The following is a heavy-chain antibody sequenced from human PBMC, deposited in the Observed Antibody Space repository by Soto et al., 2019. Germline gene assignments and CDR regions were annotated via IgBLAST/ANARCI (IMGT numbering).Heavy chain of an antibody. CDR3: ARSRSVLRYFDWNLNY. CDR2: INAGNGNT. J-gene: IGHJ4*02. CDR1: GYTFTSCA. D-gene: IGHD3-9*01. Sequence: ASVKVSCKASGYTFTSCAMHWVRQAPGQRLEWMGWINAGNGNTKYSKKFQGWVTMTRDTSISTAYMELSRLRSDDTAVYYCARSRSVLRYFDWNLNYWGQGTLVTVSS. V-gene: IGHV1-3*01.